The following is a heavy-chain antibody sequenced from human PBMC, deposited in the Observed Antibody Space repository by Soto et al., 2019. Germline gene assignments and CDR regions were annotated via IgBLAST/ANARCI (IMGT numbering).Heavy chain of an antibody. J-gene: IGHJ6*02. CDR1: GYTFTGYY. CDR3: ARDNQGMTTVTTHWGMDV. CDR2: INPNSGGT. V-gene: IGHV1-2*02. D-gene: IGHD4-17*01. Sequence: QVQLVQSGAEVKKPGASVKVSCKASGYTFTGYYMHWVRQAPGQGLEWMGWINPNSGGTNYAQKFQGRVTMTRDTSISTAYMELSRLRSDDTAVYYCARDNQGMTTVTTHWGMDVWGQGTTVTVSS.